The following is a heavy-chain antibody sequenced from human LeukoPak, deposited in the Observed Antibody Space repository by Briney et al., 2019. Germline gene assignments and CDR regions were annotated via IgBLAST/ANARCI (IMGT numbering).Heavy chain of an antibody. CDR3: TTRSPARYCSDGACYSSADY. J-gene: IGHJ4*02. CDR1: GFSFSDAW. CDR2: IRSKADGGTP. V-gene: IGHV3-15*07. D-gene: IGHD2-15*01. Sequence: KAGGSLRLSRAASGFSFSDAWMNWVRQAPGKGLEWVGHIRSKADGGTPDYIAPVKGRFTISRDDSKDTLYLQMNSLNTEDTAMYYCTTRSPARYCSDGACYSSADYWGQGTLVTVSS.